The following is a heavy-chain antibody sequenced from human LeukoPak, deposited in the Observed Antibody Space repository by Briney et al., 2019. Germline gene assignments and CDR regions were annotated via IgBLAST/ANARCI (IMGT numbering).Heavy chain of an antibody. CDR2: MNPNSGNT. D-gene: IGHD3-22*01. J-gene: IGHJ4*02. CDR1: GYTFTSYD. V-gene: IGHV1-8*01. Sequence: ASVKVSCKASGYTFTSYDINWVRQATGQGLEWMGWMNPNSGNTGYAQKFQGRVTMTRNTSISTAYMELSSLRSEDTAVYYCAAEMYYYDSSGYPNDYWGQGTLVTVSS. CDR3: AAEMYYYDSSGYPNDY.